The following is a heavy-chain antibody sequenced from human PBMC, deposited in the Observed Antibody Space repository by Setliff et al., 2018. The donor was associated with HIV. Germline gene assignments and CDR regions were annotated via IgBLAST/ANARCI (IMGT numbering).Heavy chain of an antibody. J-gene: IGHJ6*03. CDR2: IFYSGST. CDR1: GGSMSSGSYY. V-gene: IGHV4-61*01. Sequence: SETLSLTCTVSGGSMSSGSYYWSWIRQPPGKGLEWIGYIFYSGSTNYNPSLKSRVTISVDTSKNQFSLKLSSVTAADTAVYYCASEAWTSYRSSSGYYYYYMDVWGKGTTVTVSS. CDR3: ASEAWTSYRSSSGYYYYYMDV. D-gene: IGHD6-6*01.